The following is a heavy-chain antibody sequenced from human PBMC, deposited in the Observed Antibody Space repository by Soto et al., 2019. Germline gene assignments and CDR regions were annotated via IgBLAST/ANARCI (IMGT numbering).Heavy chain of an antibody. D-gene: IGHD2-2*02. CDR3: ARQVPAAIRLGWFDP. J-gene: IGHJ5*02. CDR2: IYYSGST. Sequence: PSETLSLTCTVSGGSISRSTYYWGWIRQPPGKGLEWIGSIYYSGSTYYRPSLKSRVTISVDTSKNQFSLKLSSVTAADTAVYYCARQVPAAIRLGWFDPWGQGTLVTSPQ. CDR1: GGSISRSTYY. V-gene: IGHV4-39*01.